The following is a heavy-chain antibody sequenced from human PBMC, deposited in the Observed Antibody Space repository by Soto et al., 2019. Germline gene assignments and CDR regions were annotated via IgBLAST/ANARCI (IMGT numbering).Heavy chain of an antibody. CDR3: ARDVSPGSSSLYLDAFDI. Sequence: EVQLEESGGDLVQPGGSLRLSCAASGFTLSAYWMTWVRQAPGKGLEWVANIKRDGSKKSCLDSVRGRFTIYRDNVGNSLYLQMDSLRADDTPRYYCARDVSPGSSSLYLDAFDIWGQGTMVTVSS. CDR1: GFTLSAYW. D-gene: IGHD6-13*01. CDR2: IKRDGSKK. J-gene: IGHJ3*02. V-gene: IGHV3-7*05.